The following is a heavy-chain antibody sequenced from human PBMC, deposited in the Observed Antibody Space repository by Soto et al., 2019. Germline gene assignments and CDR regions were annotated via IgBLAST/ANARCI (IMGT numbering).Heavy chain of an antibody. CDR3: ARVREGGSWGYYYGMDV. Sequence: GASVKVSCKASGYAFTGYYMHWVRQAPGQGLEWMGWINPNSGGTNYAQKFQGRVTMTRDTSISTAYMELSRLRSDDTAVYYCARVREGGSWGYYYGMDVWGQGTTVTVS. J-gene: IGHJ6*02. V-gene: IGHV1-2*02. CDR2: INPNSGGT. CDR1: GYAFTGYY. D-gene: IGHD1-26*01.